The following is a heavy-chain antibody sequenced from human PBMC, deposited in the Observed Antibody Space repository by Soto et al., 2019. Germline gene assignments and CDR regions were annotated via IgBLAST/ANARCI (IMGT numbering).Heavy chain of an antibody. V-gene: IGHV1-69*13. CDR2: IIPIFGTA. CDR1: GGTFSSYA. CDR3: PILEVVTPPRAPHY. Sequence: SVKVSCKACGGTFSSYAISWVRQAPGQGLEWMGGIIPIFGTANYVQKFQGRVTITADESTSTAYMELSSLRSEGTAVYYCPILEVVTPPRAPHYRGQGTLGTLSS. J-gene: IGHJ4*02. D-gene: IGHD2-21*01.